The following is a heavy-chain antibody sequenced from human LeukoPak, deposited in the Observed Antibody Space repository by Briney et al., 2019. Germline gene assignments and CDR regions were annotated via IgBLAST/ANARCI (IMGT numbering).Heavy chain of an antibody. D-gene: IGHD3-22*01. V-gene: IGHV1-46*01. CDR1: GYTFTSYY. CDR3: ARGLSGYYDSSGYYYSTYHFDY. CDR2: INPSGGST. J-gene: IGHJ4*02. Sequence: ASVKVSCKASGYTFTSYYMHWVRQAPGQGLEWMGIINPSGGSTSYAQKFQGRVTMTRDMSTSTVYMELSSLRSEDTAVYYCARGLSGYYDSSGYYYSTYHFDYWGQGTLVTVSS.